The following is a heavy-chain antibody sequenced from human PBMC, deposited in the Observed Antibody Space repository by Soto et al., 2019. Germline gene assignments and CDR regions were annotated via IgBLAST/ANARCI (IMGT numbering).Heavy chain of an antibody. CDR3: ARGAPGNDAFDI. J-gene: IGHJ3*02. Sequence: QVQLVQSGAEVKKPGSSVQLSCKASGGTFSSYAISWVRQAPGQGLEWMGGIIPIFGTANYAQKFQGRVTITADESTSTAYMELRSLRSEDKAVYYCARGAPGNDAFDIWGQGTMVTVSS. D-gene: IGHD3-10*01. CDR1: GGTFSSYA. CDR2: IIPIFGTA. V-gene: IGHV1-69*01.